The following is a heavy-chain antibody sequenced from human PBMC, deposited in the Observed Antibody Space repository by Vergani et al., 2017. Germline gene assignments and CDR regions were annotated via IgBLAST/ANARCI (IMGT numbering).Heavy chain of an antibody. CDR2: IIPIFGTA. CDR3: ARSXCSGGSCCSLYYYYYMDV. V-gene: IGHV1-69*01. J-gene: IGHJ6*03. Sequence: QVQLVQSGAEVKKPGSSVKVSCKASGGTFSSYAISWVRQAPGQGLEWMGGIIPIFGTANYAQKFQGRVTITADESTSTAYMELSSLRSEDTAVYYCARSXCSGGSCCSLYYYYYMDVWGKGTTVTVSS. D-gene: IGHD2-15*01. CDR1: GGTFSSYA.